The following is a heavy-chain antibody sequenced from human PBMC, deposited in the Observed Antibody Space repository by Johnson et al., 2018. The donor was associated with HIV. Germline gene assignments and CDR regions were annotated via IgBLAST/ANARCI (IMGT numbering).Heavy chain of an antibody. CDR1: GFTFDDYG. J-gene: IGHJ3*02. Sequence: VQLVESGGGVVRPGGSLRLSCAASGFTFDDYGVSWVRQAPGKGLEWVSGISGSGFDTFYADSVKGRFTISRDNAKKSLYLQMSSLRAEDTAVYYCARAPYNWNEGLFAAFDMWGRGTKVTVSS. V-gene: IGHV3-20*04. CDR2: ISGSGFDT. D-gene: IGHD1-20*01. CDR3: ARAPYNWNEGLFAAFDM.